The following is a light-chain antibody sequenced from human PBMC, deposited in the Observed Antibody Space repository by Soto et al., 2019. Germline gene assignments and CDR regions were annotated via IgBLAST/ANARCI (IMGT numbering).Light chain of an antibody. CDR3: QQRSNWRFT. CDR1: QSVSSW. J-gene: IGKJ3*01. Sequence: DIQMTQSPSTLSASVGDRVTITCRASQSVSSWLAWYQQKPGKGPKLLIYKASTLESGVSSTFSGSGSGTEFTLTISSLEPDDFAVYYCQQRSNWRFTFGPGTRVDIK. CDR2: KAS. V-gene: IGKV1-5*03.